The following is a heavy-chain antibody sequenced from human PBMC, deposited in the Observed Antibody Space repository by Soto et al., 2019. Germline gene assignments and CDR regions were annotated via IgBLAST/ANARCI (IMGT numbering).Heavy chain of an antibody. J-gene: IGHJ4*02. Sequence: EVQLVESGGGLVQPGGSLRLSCAASGFTFSSYWMSWVRQAPGKGLEWVANIKQDGSEKYSVDSVKGRFTISRDNAKNSLYLQMNSMRAEDTAVYYGERDNWNYVGRNLFDYWGQGTLVTVSS. CDR3: ERDNWNYVGRNLFDY. D-gene: IGHD1-7*01. CDR1: GFTFSSYW. CDR2: IKQDGSEK. V-gene: IGHV3-7*01.